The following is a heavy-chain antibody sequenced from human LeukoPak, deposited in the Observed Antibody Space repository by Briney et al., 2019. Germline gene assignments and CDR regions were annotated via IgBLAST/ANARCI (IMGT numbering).Heavy chain of an antibody. Sequence: SGTLSLTCAVSGYSVSSGYWWSWVRQSPGKGLEWIGEINHSGSTTNYNPSLKSRAAISLDKPNNQFSLEVTSVTAADTAVYYCARDLRPTTPDPWFGELLPGIWGQGTLVTVSS. CDR2: INHSGSTT. V-gene: IGHV4-4*02. CDR1: GYSVSSGYW. J-gene: IGHJ4*02. D-gene: IGHD3-10*01. CDR3: ARDLRPTTPDPWFGELLPGI.